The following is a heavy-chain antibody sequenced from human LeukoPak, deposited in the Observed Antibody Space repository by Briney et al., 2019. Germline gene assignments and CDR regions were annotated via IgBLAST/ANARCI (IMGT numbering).Heavy chain of an antibody. V-gene: IGHV3-23*01. CDR2: ISANGGNT. CDR3: TKNYGYYIGSSYFDY. D-gene: IGHD1-26*01. Sequence: PGGSLRLSCAASGFTFSNYAMTWVRQAPGKGLEWVSAISANGGNTYYADSVKGRFTISRDNSKNTLFMQMNSLRAEDTAVYYCTKNYGYYIGSSYFDYWGQGTLVTVSS. J-gene: IGHJ4*02. CDR1: GFTFSNYA.